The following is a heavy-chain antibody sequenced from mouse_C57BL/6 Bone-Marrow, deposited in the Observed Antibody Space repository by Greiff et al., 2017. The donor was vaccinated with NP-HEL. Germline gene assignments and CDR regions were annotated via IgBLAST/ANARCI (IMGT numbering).Heavy chain of an antibody. J-gene: IGHJ4*01. D-gene: IGHD2-4*01. Sequence: ESGPGLVKPSQSLSLTCSVTGYSITSGYYWNWIRQFPGNKLEWMGYISYDGSNNYNPSLKNRISITRDTSKNQFFLKLNSVTTEDTATYYCARVTPIYYDYDDAMDYWGQGTSVTVSS. CDR1: GYSITSGYY. V-gene: IGHV3-6*01. CDR3: ARVTPIYYDYDDAMDY. CDR2: ISYDGSN.